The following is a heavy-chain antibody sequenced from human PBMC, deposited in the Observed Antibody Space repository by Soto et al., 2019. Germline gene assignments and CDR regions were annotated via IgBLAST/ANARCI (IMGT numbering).Heavy chain of an antibody. CDR2: NSGGGDRT. Sequence: EVQLLESGGGLVQPGGSLRLSCAASGFTSSNYAMSWLRRPPGKGLGWVSANSGGGDRTYYADSVKGRFTISRDNSKNMLYLQMNSLRAEDSAVYYCVKERGGHSDVDFWGQGTLVTVSS. D-gene: IGHD5-18*01. CDR3: VKERGGHSDVDF. J-gene: IGHJ4*02. CDR1: GFTSSNYA. V-gene: IGHV3-23*01.